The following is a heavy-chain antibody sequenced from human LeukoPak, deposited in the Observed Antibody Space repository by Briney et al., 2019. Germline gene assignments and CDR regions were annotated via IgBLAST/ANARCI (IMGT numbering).Heavy chain of an antibody. CDR2: IIPIFGTA. Sequence: ASVKVSCKASGYTFTSYGISWVRQAPGQGLEWMGGIIPIFGTANYAQKFQGRVTITADESTSTAYMELSSLRSEDTAVYYCARVVGYTGDYWGQGTLVTVSS. CDR3: ARVVGYTGDY. CDR1: GYTFTSYG. J-gene: IGHJ4*02. D-gene: IGHD5-24*01. V-gene: IGHV1-69*13.